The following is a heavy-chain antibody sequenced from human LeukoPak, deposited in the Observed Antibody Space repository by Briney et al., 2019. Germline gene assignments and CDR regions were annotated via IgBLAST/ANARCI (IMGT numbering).Heavy chain of an antibody. CDR2: IYYSGST. D-gene: IGHD1-26*01. V-gene: IGHV4-30-4*01. CDR1: GGSISSGDYY. Sequence: SSQTLSLTCTVSGGSISSGDYYWSWIRQPPGKGLEWIGYIYYSGSTYYNPSLKSRVTISVDTSKNQFSLKLSSVTAADTAVYYCARLSDSGSYWVFDYWGQGTLVTVSS. CDR3: ARLSDSGSYWVFDY. J-gene: IGHJ4*02.